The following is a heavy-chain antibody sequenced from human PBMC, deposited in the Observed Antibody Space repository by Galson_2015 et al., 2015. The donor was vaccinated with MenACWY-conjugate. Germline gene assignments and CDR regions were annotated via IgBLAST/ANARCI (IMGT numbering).Heavy chain of an antibody. CDR1: GFTFSSYG. CDR2: ISYDRSNK. D-gene: IGHD3-22*01. J-gene: IGHJ3*02. Sequence: SLRLSCAASGFTFSSYGMHWVRQAPGKGLEWVAVISYDRSNKYYADSVKGRFTISRDNSKDTLYLQMNSLRAEDTAVYYCAKDYSSGFEDAFDIWGQGTMVTVSS. CDR3: AKDYSSGFEDAFDI. V-gene: IGHV3-30*18.